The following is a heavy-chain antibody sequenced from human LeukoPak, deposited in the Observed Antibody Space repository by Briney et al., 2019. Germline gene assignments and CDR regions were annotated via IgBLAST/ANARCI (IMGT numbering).Heavy chain of an antibody. V-gene: IGHV1-18*01. CDR3: ASTLGYCTNGVCSIDY. CDR2: ISAYNGNT. D-gene: IGHD2-8*01. Sequence: ASVTVSCKASGYTFTSYGISWVRQAPGQGLEWMGWISAYNGNTNYAQKLQGRVTMTTDTSTSTAYMELRSLRSDDTAVYYCASTLGYCTNGVCSIDYWGQGTLVTVSS. CDR1: GYTFTSYG. J-gene: IGHJ4*02.